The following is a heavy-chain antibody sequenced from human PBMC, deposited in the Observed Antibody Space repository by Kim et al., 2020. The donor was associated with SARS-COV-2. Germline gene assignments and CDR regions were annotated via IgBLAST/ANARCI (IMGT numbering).Heavy chain of an antibody. Sequence: SETLSLTCAVYGGSFSGYYWSWIRQPPGKGLEWIGEINHSGSTNYNPSLKSRVTISVDTSKNQFSLKLSSVTAADTAVYYCARGTEPCSGGSCFSNGMDVWGQGTTVTVSS. V-gene: IGHV4-34*01. J-gene: IGHJ6*02. CDR1: GGSFSGYY. CDR2: INHSGST. CDR3: ARGTEPCSGGSCFSNGMDV. D-gene: IGHD2-15*01.